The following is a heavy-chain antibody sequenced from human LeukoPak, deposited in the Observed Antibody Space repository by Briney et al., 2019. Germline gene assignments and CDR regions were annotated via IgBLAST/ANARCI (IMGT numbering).Heavy chain of an antibody. CDR1: GGSISSYY. V-gene: IGHV4-59*08. Sequence: SETLSLTCTVSGGSISSYYWSWIRQPPGKGLEWIGYIYYSGSTNYNPSLKSRVTISVDTSKNQFSLKLSSVTAADTAVYYCARLTGYSYGYFDYWAREPWSPSPQ. J-gene: IGHJ4*02. CDR3: ARLTGYSYGYFDY. CDR2: IYYSGST. D-gene: IGHD5-18*01.